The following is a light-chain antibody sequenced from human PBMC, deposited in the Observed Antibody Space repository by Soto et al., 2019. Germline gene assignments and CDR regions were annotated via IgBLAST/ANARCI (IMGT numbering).Light chain of an antibody. J-gene: IGKJ1*01. V-gene: IGKV3-20*01. Sequence: EIVLTQSPGSLSLSPGERATLSCRASQSVDSSFFAWYQQKPGQAPRLLIYGASNRATGIPDRFSGSGSGIDFTLTSSRLEPEDFAVYYCQQYVTSVTFGQGTKVESK. CDR2: GAS. CDR1: QSVDSSF. CDR3: QQYVTSVT.